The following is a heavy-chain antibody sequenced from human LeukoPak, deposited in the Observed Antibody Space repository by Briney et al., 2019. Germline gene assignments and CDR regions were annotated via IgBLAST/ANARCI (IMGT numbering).Heavy chain of an antibody. CDR2: ISSSSSTI. V-gene: IGHV3-48*04. CDR3: ARDRASTYYDFWSGYLSGTGYYMDV. Sequence: GGSLRLSCAASGFTFSGYSMNWVRQAPGKGLEWVSYISSSSSTIYYADSVKGRFTISRDNAKNSLYLQMNNLRAEDTAVYYCARDRASTYYDFWSGYLSGTGYYMDVWGKGTTVTVSS. J-gene: IGHJ6*03. D-gene: IGHD3-3*01. CDR1: GFTFSGYS.